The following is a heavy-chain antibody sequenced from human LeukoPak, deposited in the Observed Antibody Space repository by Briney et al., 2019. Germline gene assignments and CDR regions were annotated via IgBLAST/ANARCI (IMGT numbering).Heavy chain of an antibody. V-gene: IGHV4-34*01. Sequence: SETLSLTCAVYGGSFSGYYWSWIRQPPGKGLEWIGEINHSGSTNYNPSLKSRVTISVDTSKNQFSLKLGSVTAADTAVYYCARVAAAGFFDYWGQGTLVTVSS. CDR2: INHSGST. D-gene: IGHD6-13*01. J-gene: IGHJ4*02. CDR3: ARVAAAGFFDY. CDR1: GGSFSGYY.